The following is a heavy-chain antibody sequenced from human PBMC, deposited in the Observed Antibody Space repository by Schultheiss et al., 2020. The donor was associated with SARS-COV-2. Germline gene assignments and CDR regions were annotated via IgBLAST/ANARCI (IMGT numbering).Heavy chain of an antibody. CDR3: AKLSVAAAPDY. Sequence: GGSLRLSCAASGFTFSDHYMDWVRQAPGKGLEWVSVMYSGGNTFYADSVKGRFTISRDNAKNSLYLQMNSLRAEDTAVYYCAKLSVAAAPDYWGQGTLVTVSS. V-gene: IGHV3-69-1*01. J-gene: IGHJ4*02. CDR2: MYSGGNT. CDR1: GFTFSDHY. D-gene: IGHD6-13*01.